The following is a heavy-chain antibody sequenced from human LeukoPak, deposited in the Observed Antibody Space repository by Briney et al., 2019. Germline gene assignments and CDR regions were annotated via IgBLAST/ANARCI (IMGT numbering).Heavy chain of an antibody. CDR2: ISGSGDSK. V-gene: IGHV3-23*01. CDR3: ANGAL. Sequence: GGSLRLSCAASGFTFSNYAMSWVRQAPGKGLEWISGISGSGDSKYYADSVKGRFTISRDNSKNTLYLQMDSLRAEDTAIYYCANGALWGQGTLVTVSS. J-gene: IGHJ4*02. CDR1: GFTFSNYA.